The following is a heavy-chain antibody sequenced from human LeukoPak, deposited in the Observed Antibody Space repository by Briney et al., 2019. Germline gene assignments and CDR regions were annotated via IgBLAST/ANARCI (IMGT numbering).Heavy chain of an antibody. D-gene: IGHD3-10*01. CDR1: GFTFSSYW. J-gene: IGHJ4*02. V-gene: IGHV3-7*01. Sequence: GGSLRLSCAASGFTFSSYWMSWVRQAPGKGLEWVANIKQDGSEKYYVDSVKGRFTISRGNAKNSLYLQMNSLRAEDTAVYYCARDPIYYGSGSHLFDYWGQGTLVTVSS. CDR3: ARDPIYYGSGSHLFDY. CDR2: IKQDGSEK.